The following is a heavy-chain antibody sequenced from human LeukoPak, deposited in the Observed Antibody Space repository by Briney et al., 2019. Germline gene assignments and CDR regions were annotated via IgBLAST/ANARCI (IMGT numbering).Heavy chain of an antibody. Sequence: SETLSLTCTVSGGSISSYYWSWIRQPPGKGLEWIGYIYYSGSTNYNPSLKSRVTISVDTSKNQFSPKLSSVTAADTAVYYCARENSNPHYFDYWGQGTLVTVSS. V-gene: IGHV4-59*01. J-gene: IGHJ4*02. CDR1: GGSISSYY. D-gene: IGHD6-13*01. CDR3: ARENSNPHYFDY. CDR2: IYYSGST.